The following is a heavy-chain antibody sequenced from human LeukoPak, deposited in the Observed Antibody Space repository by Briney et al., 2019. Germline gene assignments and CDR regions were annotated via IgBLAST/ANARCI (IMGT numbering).Heavy chain of an antibody. D-gene: IGHD1-14*01. J-gene: IGHJ4*02. V-gene: IGHV3-64*01. Sequence: GGSLRLSCAASGFTFSSYVMHWVRQAPGKGLEYVSSISSNGVNTYYANSVKGRFTISRDNAKNTLHLQMGSLRVEDMAVYYCARASVTPTWHHLGYWGQGALVPVSS. CDR2: ISSNGVNT. CDR3: ARASVTPTWHHLGY. CDR1: GFTFSSYV.